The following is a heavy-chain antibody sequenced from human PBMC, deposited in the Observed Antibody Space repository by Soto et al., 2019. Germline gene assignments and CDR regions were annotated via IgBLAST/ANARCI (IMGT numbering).Heavy chain of an antibody. J-gene: IGHJ4*02. CDR1: GFTFGDYY. V-gene: IGHV3-11*01. Sequence: GGSLRLSCAASGFTFGDYYMSCIRQAPGKGLEWVSYISSSGSSTYYVDSVKGRFTISRDNAKNSLYLQMDSLRAEDTAVYYGARAAAASPAPGNWGQGTLVTVSS. CDR2: ISSSGSST. CDR3: ARAAAASPAPGN. D-gene: IGHD6-25*01.